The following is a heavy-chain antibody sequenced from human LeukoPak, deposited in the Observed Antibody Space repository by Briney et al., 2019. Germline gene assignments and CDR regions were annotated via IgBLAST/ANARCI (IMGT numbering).Heavy chain of an antibody. J-gene: IGHJ4*02. V-gene: IGHV3-30*02. CDR2: IRYDGNNK. D-gene: IGHD1-26*01. CDR1: GFTLSSYG. CDR3: AKDNELSFDY. Sequence: PGGALRLSCAASGFTLSSYGMHWVRPAPGKGLEWVTFIRYDGNNKYYADSVKGRFTISRDNSKNTLYLQMNSLRAEDTAVYYCAKDNELSFDYWGQGTLVTVSS.